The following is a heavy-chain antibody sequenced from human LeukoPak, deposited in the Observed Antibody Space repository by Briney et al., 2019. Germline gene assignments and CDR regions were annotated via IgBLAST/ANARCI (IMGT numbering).Heavy chain of an antibody. J-gene: IGHJ4*02. D-gene: IGHD5-24*01. Sequence: GGSLRLSCAASGFTFSSYAMSWVRQAPGKGLEWVSAISGSGGSTYYADSVKGRSTISRDNSKNTLYLQMNSLRAEDTAVYYCAKIGRDGYNFFDYWGQGTPVTVSS. V-gene: IGHV3-23*01. CDR3: AKIGRDGYNFFDY. CDR2: ISGSGGST. CDR1: GFTFSSYA.